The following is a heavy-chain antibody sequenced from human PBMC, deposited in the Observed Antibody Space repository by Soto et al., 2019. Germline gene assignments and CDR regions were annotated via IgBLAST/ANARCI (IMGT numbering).Heavy chain of an antibody. D-gene: IGHD3-22*01. J-gene: IGHJ3*02. CDR2: IDPSDSYT. CDR1: GYSFTSYW. CDR3: ARRIGDSSGSHDAFDI. Sequence: GESLKISCKGSGYSFTSYWISWVRQMPGKGLEWMGRIDPSDSYTNYSPSFQGHVTISAGKSISTAYLQWSSLKASDTAMYYCARRIGDSSGSHDAFDIWGQGTMVTVSS. V-gene: IGHV5-10-1*01.